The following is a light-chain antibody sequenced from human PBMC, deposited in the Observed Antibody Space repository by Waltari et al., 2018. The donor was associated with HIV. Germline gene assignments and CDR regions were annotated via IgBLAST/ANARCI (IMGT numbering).Light chain of an antibody. J-gene: IGLJ1*01. Sequence: QSVLTQPPSASGTPGQRVTISCSGSSSNIGRNYVYWYQQLPGTAPKLLIYTNNQRPAGVPDRFSGSKSGTAASLAISGLWSEDDADYYCAAWNDRLSGYVFGTGTKVTV. CDR3: AAWNDRLSGYV. CDR2: TNN. V-gene: IGLV1-47*03. CDR1: SSNIGRNY.